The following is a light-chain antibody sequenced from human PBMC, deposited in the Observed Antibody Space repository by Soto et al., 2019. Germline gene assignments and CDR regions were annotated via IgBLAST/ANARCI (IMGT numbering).Light chain of an antibody. J-gene: IGKJ1*01. Sequence: DIVLTQSPATLSLSPGERATLSRRASESVSTYLAWYQQKPGQAPRLLISDASNRATGIPARFSGSGSGTDFTLTISSLEPEDFAVYFCQQRSSWPPTFGQGTKVEIK. CDR2: DAS. CDR3: QQRSSWPPT. CDR1: ESVSTY. V-gene: IGKV3-11*01.